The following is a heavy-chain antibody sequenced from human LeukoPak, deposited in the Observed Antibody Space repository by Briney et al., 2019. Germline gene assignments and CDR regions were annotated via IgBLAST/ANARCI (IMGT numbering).Heavy chain of an antibody. J-gene: IGHJ4*02. V-gene: IGHV3-7*01. CDR2: IKQDGSEK. CDR3: TREAAAGIDY. CDR1: GFTFSTYW. D-gene: IGHD6-13*01. Sequence: GGSLRLSCAASGFTFSTYWMSWVRQAPGKGLEWVANIKQDGSEKYYLDSVKGRFTISRDNAKNSLYLQMNSLRAEDTAVYFCTREAAAGIDYWGQGALVTVSS.